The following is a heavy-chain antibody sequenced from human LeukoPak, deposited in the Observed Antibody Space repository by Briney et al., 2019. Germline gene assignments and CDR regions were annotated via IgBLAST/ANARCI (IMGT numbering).Heavy chain of an antibody. CDR3: AHSWQQLVPGELGN. CDR1: GASISSKCCY. D-gene: IGHD6-13*01. J-gene: IGHJ3*01. Sequence: PSETLSLTCTVSGASISSKCCYWSWIRQPAGKGLEWIGSIYYSGSTYYNPSLKSRVTISVDTSKNQFSLKLSSVTAADTAVYYCAHSWQQLVPGELGNWGQGTMVTVSS. CDR2: IYYSGST. V-gene: IGHV4-39*01.